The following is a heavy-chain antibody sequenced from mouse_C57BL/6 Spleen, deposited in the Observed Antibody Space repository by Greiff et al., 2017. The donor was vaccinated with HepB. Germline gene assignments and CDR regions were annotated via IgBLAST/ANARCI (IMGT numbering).Heavy chain of an antibody. CDR3: ARYYGSSGDFDY. D-gene: IGHD1-1*01. V-gene: IGHV7-3*01. CDR2: IRNKANGYTT. Sequence: EVQVVESGGGLVQPGGSLSLSCAASGFTFTDYYMSWVRQPPGKALEWLGFIRNKANGYTTEYSASVKGRFTISRDNSQSILYLQMNALRAEDSATYYCARYYGSSGDFDYWGQGTTLTVSS. J-gene: IGHJ2*01. CDR1: GFTFTDYY.